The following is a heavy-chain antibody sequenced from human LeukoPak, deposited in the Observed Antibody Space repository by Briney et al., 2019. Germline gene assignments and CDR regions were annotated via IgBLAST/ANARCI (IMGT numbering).Heavy chain of an antibody. CDR1: Y. V-gene: IGHV4-61*02. Sequence: YXSXXXXPXXXXXXXIXRIYPSATTNYNPSLKSRVTISVDTSKNQFSLKLSFVTAADTAVYYCARESPDYYYSYYMDVWGKGATVTVSS. J-gene: IGHJ6*03. CDR3: ARESPDYYYSYYMDV. CDR2: IYPSATT.